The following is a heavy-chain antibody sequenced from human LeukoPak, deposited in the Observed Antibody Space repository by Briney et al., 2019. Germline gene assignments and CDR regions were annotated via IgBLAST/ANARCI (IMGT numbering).Heavy chain of an antibody. V-gene: IGHV3-48*02. J-gene: IGHJ4*02. CDR2: ISSSSSTI. D-gene: IGHD5-12*01. CDR3: ARSYGGYTDS. CDR1: GFTFSNAY. Sequence: GGSLRLSCAASGFTFSNAYMNWVRQAPGKGLEWVSYISSSSSTIYYADSVKGRFTISRDNAKNSLYLQMNSLRDEDTAVYYCARSYGGYTDSWGQGTLVTVSS.